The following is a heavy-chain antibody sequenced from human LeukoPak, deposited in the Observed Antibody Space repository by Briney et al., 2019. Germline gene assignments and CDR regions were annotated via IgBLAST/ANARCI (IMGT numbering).Heavy chain of an antibody. V-gene: IGHV3-23*01. CDR1: GFTFSSYG. Sequence: GGSLRLSCAASGFTFSSYGMSWVRQAPGKGLEWVSAISGSGGSTYYADSVKGRFTISRDNAKNSLYLQMNSLRAEDTAVYYCARDPLSSSSFDLWGQGTLVTVSS. D-gene: IGHD6-13*01. CDR2: ISGSGGST. CDR3: ARDPLSSSSFDL. J-gene: IGHJ4*02.